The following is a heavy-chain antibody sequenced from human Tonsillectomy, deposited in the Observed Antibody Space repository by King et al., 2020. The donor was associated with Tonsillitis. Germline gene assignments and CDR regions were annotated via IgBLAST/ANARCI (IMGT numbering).Heavy chain of an antibody. Sequence: HVQLQESGPGLVKPSQTLSLTCAVSGGSISSGGYSWSWIRQPPGKGLEWIGYIYYSGSTYYNPSLKSRVTISVDTSKKQFSLKLRTVTDADTAVYYCARDRIWSGYYFSHDYYYGMDVWGQGTTVTVSS. V-gene: IGHV4-30-4*07. J-gene: IGHJ6*02. CDR3: ARDRIWSGYYFSHDYYYGMDV. CDR2: IYYSGST. D-gene: IGHD3-3*01. CDR1: GGSISSGGYS.